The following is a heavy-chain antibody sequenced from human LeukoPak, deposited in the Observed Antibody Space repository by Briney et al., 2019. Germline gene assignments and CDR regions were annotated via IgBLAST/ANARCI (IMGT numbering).Heavy chain of an antibody. CDR3: ARLHGSGSYFGYYYYYMDV. J-gene: IGHJ6*03. V-gene: IGHV1-8*03. CDR1: GYTFTSYD. CDR2: MNPNSGNT. D-gene: IGHD1-26*01. Sequence: ASVKVSCKASGYTFTSYDINWVRQATGQGLEWMGWMNPNSGNTSYAQKFQGRVTITRNTSISTAYMELSSLRSEDTAVYYCARLHGSGSYFGYYYYYMDVWGKGTTVTVSS.